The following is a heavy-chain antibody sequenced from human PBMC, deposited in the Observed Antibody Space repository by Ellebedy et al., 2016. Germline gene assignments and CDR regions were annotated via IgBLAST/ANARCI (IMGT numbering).Heavy chain of an antibody. J-gene: IGHJ5*02. CDR1: RYTFTGYY. CDR2: INPNSGGT. D-gene: IGHD1-1*01. CDR3: ARPNWNDGWFDP. V-gene: IGHV1-2*02. Sequence: ASVKVSXKASRYTFTGYYMHWVRQAPGQGLEWMGWINPNSGGTNYAQKFQGRVTMTRDTSISTAYMELSRLRSDDTAVYYCARPNWNDGWFDPWGQGTLVTVSS.